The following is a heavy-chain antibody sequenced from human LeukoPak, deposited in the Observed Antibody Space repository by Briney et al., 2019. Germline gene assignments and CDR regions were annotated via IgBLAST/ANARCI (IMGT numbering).Heavy chain of an antibody. J-gene: IGHJ6*03. CDR3: ARATQDYTSGVYYYMDV. V-gene: IGHV4-4*07. CDR2: IYTSGST. Sequence: SETLSLTCTVSGGSISSYYWSWIRQPAGKGLEWIGRIYTSGSTNYNPSLKSRVTMSVDTSKNQFSLKLSSVTAADTAVYYCARATQDYTSGVYYYMDVWGKGTTVTVSS. CDR1: GGSISSYY. D-gene: IGHD3-10*01.